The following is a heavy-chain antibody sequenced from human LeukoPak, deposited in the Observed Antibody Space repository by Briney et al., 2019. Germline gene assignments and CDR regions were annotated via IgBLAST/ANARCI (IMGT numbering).Heavy chain of an antibody. CDR2: INPSGSST. Sequence: GASVKVSCKASGYTFTSYYMHWVRQAPGQGLEWMGIINPSGSSTSYAQKFQGRVTMTRDMSTSTVYMGLSSLRSEDTAVYYCARDPSTVTSGAFDIWGQGTMVTVSS. D-gene: IGHD4-17*01. V-gene: IGHV1-46*01. CDR1: GYTFTSYY. CDR3: ARDPSTVTSGAFDI. J-gene: IGHJ3*02.